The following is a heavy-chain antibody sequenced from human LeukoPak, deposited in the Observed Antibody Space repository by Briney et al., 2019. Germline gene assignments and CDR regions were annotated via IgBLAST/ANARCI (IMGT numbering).Heavy chain of an antibody. V-gene: IGHV4-38-2*02. CDR3: ARDVSRLRFLEWLFEGAFDI. D-gene: IGHD3-3*01. CDR2: IYYSGST. J-gene: IGHJ3*02. CDR1: GYSISSSYY. Sequence: SETLSLTCTVSGYSISSSYYWGWIRQPPGKGLEWIGSIYYSGSTYYNPSLKSRVTISVDTSKNQFSLKLSSVTAADTAVYYCARDVSRLRFLEWLFEGAFDIWGQGTMVTVSS.